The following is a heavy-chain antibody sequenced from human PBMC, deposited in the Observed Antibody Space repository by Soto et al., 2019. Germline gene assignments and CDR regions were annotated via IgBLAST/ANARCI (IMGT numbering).Heavy chain of an antibody. CDR1: GGTFSSYA. Sequence: QVQLVQSGAEVKKPGSSVKVSCKASGGTFSSYAISWVRQAPGQGLEWMGGIIPIFGTANYAQKFQGRVTITADEYTSTAYMELSSLRSEDTAVYYFASGPSPGITIFGVVTHGYYGMDVWGQGTTVTVSS. CDR3: ASGPSPGITIFGVVTHGYYGMDV. J-gene: IGHJ6*01. CDR2: IIPIFGTA. V-gene: IGHV1-69*01. D-gene: IGHD3-3*01.